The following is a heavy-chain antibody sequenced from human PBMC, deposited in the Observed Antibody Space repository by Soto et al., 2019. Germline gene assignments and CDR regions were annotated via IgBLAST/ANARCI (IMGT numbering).Heavy chain of an antibody. CDR2: IKQDGSEK. J-gene: IGHJ2*01. V-gene: IGHV3-7*01. CDR3: ARGNYGDYPWYFDL. Sequence: PGGSLRLSCAASGFTFSSYWMSWVRQAPGKGLEWVANIKQDGSEKYYVDSVKGRFTISRDNAKNSLYLQMNSLRAEDTAVYYCARGNYGDYPWYFDLWGRGTLVTV. CDR1: GFTFSSYW. D-gene: IGHD4-17*01.